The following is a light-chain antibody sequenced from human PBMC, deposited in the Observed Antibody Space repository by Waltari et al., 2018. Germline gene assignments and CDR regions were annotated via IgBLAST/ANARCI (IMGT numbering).Light chain of an antibody. CDR3: CAYTGSSTRV. V-gene: IGLV2-14*03. J-gene: IGLJ3*02. Sequence: LVSFDVTKRPSGVSTRFSGSKSGNTASLTISGLQAEDEADYYCCAYTGSSTRVFGGGTKLTVL. CDR2: DVT.